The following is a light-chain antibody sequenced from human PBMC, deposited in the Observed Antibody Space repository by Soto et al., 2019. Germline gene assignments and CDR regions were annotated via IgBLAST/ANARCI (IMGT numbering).Light chain of an antibody. Sequence: QSVLTQPASVSGSPGQSITISCTGTSIDVGSYNLVSWYQHHPGKAPKLMIYKFSKWPSGVSNRFSGSKSGNTASLTISGLQAEDEADYCCCSYAGSSTFYVFGTGTQLTVL. J-gene: IGLJ1*01. V-gene: IGLV2-23*02. CDR2: KFS. CDR1: SIDVGSYNL. CDR3: CSYAGSSTFYV.